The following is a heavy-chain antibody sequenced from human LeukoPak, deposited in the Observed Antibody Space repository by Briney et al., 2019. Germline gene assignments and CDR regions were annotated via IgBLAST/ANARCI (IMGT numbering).Heavy chain of an antibody. CDR1: GFTFSSYD. D-gene: IGHD6-19*01. Sequence: GGSLRLSCAASGFTFSSYDMSWVRQAPGKGLEWVSAISGSGGSTYYADSVKGRFTISRDNSKNTLYLQMNSLRAEDTAVYYCAKDLVQWLVQYYFDYWGQGTLVTVSS. CDR2: ISGSGGST. V-gene: IGHV3-23*01. CDR3: AKDLVQWLVQYYFDY. J-gene: IGHJ4*02.